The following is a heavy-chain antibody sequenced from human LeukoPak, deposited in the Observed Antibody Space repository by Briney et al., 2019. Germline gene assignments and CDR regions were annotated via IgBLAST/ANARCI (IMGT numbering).Heavy chain of an antibody. J-gene: IGHJ6*03. D-gene: IGHD6-13*01. Sequence: SQTLSLTCAISGDSVSSNSAAWNWSRQSPSRGLEWLGRTYYRSKWYNDYEVAVKSRIPITPATSKNQFSLQLNSVTPEDTAVYYCARAAAGPYYYYYMHVWGKGTTVTVSS. V-gene: IGHV6-1*01. CDR2: TYYRSKWYN. CDR1: GDSVSSNSAA. CDR3: ARAAAGPYYYYYMHV.